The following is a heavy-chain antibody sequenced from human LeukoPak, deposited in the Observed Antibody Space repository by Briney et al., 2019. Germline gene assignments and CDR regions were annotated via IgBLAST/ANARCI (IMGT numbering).Heavy chain of an antibody. CDR1: GFTLRSYW. CDR2: IKQDGTEK. CDR3: ARGYCSGGSCYSFDY. J-gene: IGHJ4*02. D-gene: IGHD2-15*01. Sequence: GGSLRLSCAASGFTLRSYWMTWVRQVPGKGLEWVAHIKQDGTEKYYVDSAKGRFTISRDNARNSLYLQMNSLRAEDTAVYYCARGYCSGGSCYSFDYWGQGTLVTVSS. V-gene: IGHV3-7*01.